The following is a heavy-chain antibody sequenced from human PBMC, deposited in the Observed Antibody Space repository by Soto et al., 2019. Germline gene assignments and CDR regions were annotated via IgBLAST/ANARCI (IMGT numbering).Heavy chain of an antibody. V-gene: IGHV1-69*06. CDR3: ARGVYGSGNYYTGPSAFDM. CDR2: TIPVFNTA. Sequence: QVQLEQSGAEVKKPGSSVKVSCKASGGTLSDHGVAWLRQAPGQGLEWMGGTIPVFNTAKYAQKFQGRVTVTADNFTNIAYMELSSLRSEDTAFYFCARGVYGSGNYYTGPSAFDMWGQGTRVIVSS. D-gene: IGHD3-10*01. J-gene: IGHJ3*02. CDR1: GGTLSDHG.